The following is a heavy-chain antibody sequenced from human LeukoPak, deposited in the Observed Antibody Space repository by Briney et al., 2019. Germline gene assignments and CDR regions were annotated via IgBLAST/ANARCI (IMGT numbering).Heavy chain of an antibody. CDR1: GFTFSSYA. V-gene: IGHV3-30-3*01. CDR3: AREGGITMVRGVQGVFDY. J-gene: IGHJ4*02. D-gene: IGHD3-10*01. CDR2: ISYDGSNK. Sequence: GGSLRLSCAASGFTFSSYAMHWVRQAPGKGLEWVAVISYDGSNKYYADSVKGRFTISRDNSKNTLYLQMNSLRAEDTAVYYCAREGGITMVRGVQGVFDYWGQGTLVTVPS.